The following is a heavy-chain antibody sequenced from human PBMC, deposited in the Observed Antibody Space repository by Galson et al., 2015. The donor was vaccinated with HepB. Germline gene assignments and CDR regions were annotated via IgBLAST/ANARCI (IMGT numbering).Heavy chain of an antibody. CDR3: AKDQHDGWGMDV. D-gene: IGHD3-10*01. J-gene: IGHJ6*02. V-gene: IGHV3-23*01. Sequence: SLRLSCAASGFTFSSYAMSWVRQAPGKGLEWVSAISGSGGSTYYADSVKGRFTISRNNSKNTLYLQMNSLRAEDTAVYYCAKDQHDGWGMDVWGQGTTVTVSS. CDR1: GFTFSSYA. CDR2: ISGSGGST.